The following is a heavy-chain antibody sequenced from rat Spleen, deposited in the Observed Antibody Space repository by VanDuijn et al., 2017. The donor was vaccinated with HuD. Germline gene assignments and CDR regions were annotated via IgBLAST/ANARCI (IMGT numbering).Heavy chain of an antibody. J-gene: IGHJ2*01. CDR2: ISYDGTAT. D-gene: IGHD1-12*02. Sequence: EVQLVESGGGAVQPGRSMKLSCAASGLSFSNYDMAWVRQAPTKGLEWVASISYDGTATYYRDSVKGRFTLSRDNAKSTLYLQMGSLRSEDTATYYCTGDGTPRWGQGVMVTVSS. CDR1: GLSFSNYD. CDR3: TGDGTPR. V-gene: IGHV5-20*01.